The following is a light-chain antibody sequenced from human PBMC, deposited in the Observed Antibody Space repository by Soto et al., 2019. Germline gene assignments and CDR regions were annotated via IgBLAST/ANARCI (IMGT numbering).Light chain of an antibody. CDR3: QQSYRTPHG. J-gene: IGKJ3*01. V-gene: IGKV1-39*01. CDR1: QCVSTY. CDR2: AAS. Sequence: DIQMTQSPSSLSASVGDRVTIACRASQCVSTYVNWYQQKPGKAPQLLIYAASSLQTGVPSRFSGSGSGTDFTLTISSLQPEDSATFYCQQSYRTPHGFGPGTKAHI.